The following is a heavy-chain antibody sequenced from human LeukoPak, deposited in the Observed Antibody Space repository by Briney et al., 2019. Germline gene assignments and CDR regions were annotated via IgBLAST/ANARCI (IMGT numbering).Heavy chain of an antibody. D-gene: IGHD3-10*01. CDR1: GGSFSGYY. J-gene: IGHJ6*03. Sequence: SETLSLTCAVYGGSFSGYYWSWIRQPPGKGLEWIGEINHSGSTNYNPFLKSRVTISVDTSKNQFSLKLSSVTAADTAVYYCARTYYYGSGSYPPQYYYYYVDVWGKGTTVTVSS. CDR2: INHSGST. CDR3: ARTYYYGSGSYPPQYYYYYVDV. V-gene: IGHV4-34*01.